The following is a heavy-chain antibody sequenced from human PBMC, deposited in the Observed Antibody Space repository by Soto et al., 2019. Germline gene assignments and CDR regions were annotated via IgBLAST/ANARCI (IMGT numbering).Heavy chain of an antibody. Sequence: QVQLEESGGRVVQPGRSLRLSCAASGFTFSSHAMNWVRQAPGKGLEWVAVTSYDGSKKYYADSVKGRFTISRDNFKNTLHLQMDSLRPEDTAVYHCVRDRVVAGIGEVDYWGQGTLVTVSS. CDR1: GFTFSSHA. D-gene: IGHD6-19*01. CDR3: VRDRVVAGIGEVDY. CDR2: TSYDGSKK. V-gene: IGHV3-30-3*01. J-gene: IGHJ4*02.